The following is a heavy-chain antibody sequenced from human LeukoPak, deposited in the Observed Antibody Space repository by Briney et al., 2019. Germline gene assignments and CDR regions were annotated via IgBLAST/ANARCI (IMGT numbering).Heavy chain of an antibody. Sequence: ASVKVSCKASGYTFTSYAMHWVRQAPGQRLEWMGWINAGNGNTKYSQKFQGRVTITRDTSASTAYMELSSLRSEDTAVYYCASSHRMKRDYYGSGSYYNRRLYGMDVWGQGTTVTVSS. CDR2: INAGNGNT. J-gene: IGHJ6*02. CDR1: GYTFTSYA. V-gene: IGHV1-3*01. D-gene: IGHD3-10*01. CDR3: ASSHRMKRDYYGSGSYYNRRLYGMDV.